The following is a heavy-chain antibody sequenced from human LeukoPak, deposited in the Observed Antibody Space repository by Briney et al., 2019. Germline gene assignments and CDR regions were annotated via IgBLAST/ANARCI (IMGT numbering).Heavy chain of an antibody. J-gene: IGHJ6*03. D-gene: IGHD2-2*01. CDR2: IRYDGSKK. Sequence: GGSLRLSCTASGFAFRSHAMHWVRQAPGKGLEWVAFIRYDGSKKFYADSVKGRFTISRDNSKNTLYLQMNSLRAEDTAVYYCAKTHRYCSSTSCFSTAYYYYYYMDVWGKGTTVTISS. CDR3: AKTHRYCSSTSCFSTAYYYYYYMDV. V-gene: IGHV3-30*02. CDR1: GFAFRSHA.